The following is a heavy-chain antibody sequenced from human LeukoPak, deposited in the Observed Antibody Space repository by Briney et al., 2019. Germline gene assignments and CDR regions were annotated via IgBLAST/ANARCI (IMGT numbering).Heavy chain of an antibody. CDR2: ISSSSSSI. D-gene: IGHD5-18*01. CDR3: ARASGDIVETATMGSY. CDR1: GFTFSSYS. J-gene: IGHJ4*02. Sequence: GGSLRLPCAASGFTFSSYSMNWVRQAPGKGLEWVSSISSSSSSIYYADSVKGRFTISRDNAKNSLYLQMNSLRAEDTAVYYCARASGDIVETATMGSYWGQGTLVTVSS. V-gene: IGHV3-21*01.